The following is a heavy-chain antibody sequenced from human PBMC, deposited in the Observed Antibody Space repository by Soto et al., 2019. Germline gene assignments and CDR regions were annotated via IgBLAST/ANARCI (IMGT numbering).Heavy chain of an antibody. CDR3: ARVPRYFDF. CDR1: GTSISSTFW. J-gene: IGHJ4*02. V-gene: IGHV4-4*02. Sequence: SETLSLTCTVSGTSISSTFWWAWVRQSPGKGLEWIGEIYHTGITKYNPSLKSRVSMSVDKANNQFSLELRSLTAADTAVYYCARVPRYFDFWGQGTLVTVSS. CDR2: IYHTGIT.